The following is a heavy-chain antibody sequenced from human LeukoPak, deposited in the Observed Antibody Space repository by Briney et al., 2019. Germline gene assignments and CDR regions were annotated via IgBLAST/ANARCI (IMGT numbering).Heavy chain of an antibody. CDR3: ARAYPFYCSGGSCSPYYFDY. J-gene: IGHJ4*02. D-gene: IGHD2-15*01. CDR1: GGSISSYY. Sequence: PSETLSLTCTVSGGSISSYYWSWIRQPPGKGLEWIGYIYYSGSTNYNPSIKSRVTISVDTSKNQFSLKLSSVTAADTAVYYCARAYPFYCSGGSCSPYYFDYWGQGTLVTVSS. V-gene: IGHV4-59*01. CDR2: IYYSGST.